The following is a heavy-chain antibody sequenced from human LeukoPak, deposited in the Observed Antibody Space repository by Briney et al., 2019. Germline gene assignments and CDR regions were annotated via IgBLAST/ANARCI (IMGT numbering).Heavy chain of an antibody. D-gene: IGHD3-22*01. V-gene: IGHV3-21*01. CDR1: GFTFSSYS. Sequence: GGSLRLSCAASGFTFSSYSMNWVRQAPGKGLEWVSSISSSSSYIYYADSVKGRFTISRDNAKNSLYLQMNSLRAEDTAVYYCAIVREGYYDSSGYSPHWGQGTLVTVSS. CDR2: ISSSSSYI. J-gene: IGHJ4*02. CDR3: AIVREGYYDSSGYSPH.